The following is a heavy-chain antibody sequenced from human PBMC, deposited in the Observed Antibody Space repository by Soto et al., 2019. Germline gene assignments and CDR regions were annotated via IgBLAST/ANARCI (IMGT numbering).Heavy chain of an antibody. Sequence: GASVKVSCKASGGTFSSYAISWVRQAPGQGLEWMGGIIPIFGTANYAQKFQGRVTITADESTSTAYMELSSLRSEDTAIYYCARGITMVRGVTNWFDPWGQGTLVTVSS. D-gene: IGHD3-10*01. J-gene: IGHJ5*02. CDR2: IIPIFGTA. CDR1: GGTFSSYA. CDR3: ARGITMVRGVTNWFDP. V-gene: IGHV1-69*13.